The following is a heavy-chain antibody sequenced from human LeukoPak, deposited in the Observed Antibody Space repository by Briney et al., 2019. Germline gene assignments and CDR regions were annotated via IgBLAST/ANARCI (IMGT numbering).Heavy chain of an antibody. D-gene: IGHD3-22*01. V-gene: IGHV1-18*01. Sequence: ASVKVSFKASGYSFSNYGMSWVRQAPGQGLEWMGWISAYNGDTKYARKFQGRVTMTTDTSTRTAYMELRSLRSDDTAVYYCARGLRGYYDTGGYTWDAFDIWGQGTMVTVSS. CDR1: GYSFSNYG. CDR3: ARGLRGYYDTGGYTWDAFDI. J-gene: IGHJ3*02. CDR2: ISAYNGDT.